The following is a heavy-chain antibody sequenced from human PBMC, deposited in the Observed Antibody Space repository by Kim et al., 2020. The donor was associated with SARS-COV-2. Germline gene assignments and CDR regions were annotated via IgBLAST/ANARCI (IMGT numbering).Heavy chain of an antibody. D-gene: IGHD6-13*01. J-gene: IGHJ4*02. Sequence: SETLSLTCNVSGGSVSNSLYYWGWIRQPPGKGLEWIGRITYIGTTYYTPSLKSRVTMSVDTSRNQISLRLGSMTAADKAMYFCMTYSTLVAYWGQGTLVT. V-gene: IGHV4-39*01. CDR3: MTYSTLVAY. CDR1: GGSVSNSLYY. CDR2: ITYIGTT.